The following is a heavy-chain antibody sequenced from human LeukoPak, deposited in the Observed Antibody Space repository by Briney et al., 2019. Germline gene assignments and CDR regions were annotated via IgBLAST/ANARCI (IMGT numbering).Heavy chain of an antibody. V-gene: IGHV1-2*02. CDR1: GYTFTSYA. J-gene: IGHJ4*02. CDR2: ITPSGGT. Sequence: ASVKVSCKASGYTFTSYAIHWVRQAPGQGLEWMGWITPSGGTDYPQKFQGRAAITWDTSITTAYMDLSRLTSDDTAVYYCARDRYGDGFAHLDSWGQGALVTVSS. CDR3: ARDRYGDGFAHLDS. D-gene: IGHD5-24*01.